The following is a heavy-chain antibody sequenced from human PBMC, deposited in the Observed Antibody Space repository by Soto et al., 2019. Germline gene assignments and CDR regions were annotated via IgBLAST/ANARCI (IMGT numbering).Heavy chain of an antibody. CDR1: GFTSSEYY. CDR3: ARHPGVSNSYYDGAFQH. CDR2: ISSSGSYT. Sequence: QVHLVESGGGLVKPGGSLRLSCATSGFTSSEYYMSWIRQAPGKGLEWVSYISSSGSYTKYAGSVEGRLTISRDNAKNSLYLEMHSLRVEYTAVYYCARHPGVSNSYYDGAFQHWGQGTLGTVSS. D-gene: IGHD3-10*01. V-gene: IGHV3-11*05. J-gene: IGHJ1*01.